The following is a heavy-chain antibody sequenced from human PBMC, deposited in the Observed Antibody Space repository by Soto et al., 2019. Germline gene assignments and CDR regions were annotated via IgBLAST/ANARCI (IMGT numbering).Heavy chain of an antibody. CDR1: GFTFSDYS. CDR3: VRDPLWAVDY. Sequence: EVQLVESGGGLVQPGGSLRLSCAASGFTFSDYSMNWVRQAPGKGLEWVSYIGGGDGPIKYVDCVQGRLTISRDTAKNSLYLQRNSLRDEDTAIYFCVRDPLWAVDYWVHGLSVTASS. D-gene: IGHD3-10*01. CDR2: IGGGDGPI. J-gene: IGHJ4*01. V-gene: IGHV3-48*02.